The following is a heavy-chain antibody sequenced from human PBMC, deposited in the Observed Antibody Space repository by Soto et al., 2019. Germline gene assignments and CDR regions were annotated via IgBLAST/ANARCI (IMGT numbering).Heavy chain of an antibody. V-gene: IGHV4-39*07. D-gene: IGHD6-25*01. J-gene: IGHJ5*02. CDR1: GGSISSSSYY. CDR2: IYYSGST. Sequence: SETLSLTCTVSGGSISSSSYYWGWIRQPPGKGLEWIGYIYYSGSTYYNPSLRSRVTISVDTSKNQFSLNLSSVTAADTAVYYCARDQLSSGLYVWFDPWGQGTLVTVSS. CDR3: ARDQLSSGLYVWFDP.